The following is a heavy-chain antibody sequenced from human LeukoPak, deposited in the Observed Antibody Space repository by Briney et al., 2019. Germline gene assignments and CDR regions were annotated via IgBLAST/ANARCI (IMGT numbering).Heavy chain of an antibody. V-gene: IGHV3-48*02. CDR3: ARIRAPSYYFDY. D-gene: IGHD6-6*01. J-gene: IGHJ4*02. CDR2: ISISSTTI. CDR1: GFTFSTSS. Sequence: QPGGSLILSCAASGFTFSTSSMNWVRQAPGKGLEWVSYISISSTTIYYADSVRGRFTISRDNAKSSLYLQMNSLRDEDTAVYYCARIRAPSYYFDYWGQGTLVTVSS.